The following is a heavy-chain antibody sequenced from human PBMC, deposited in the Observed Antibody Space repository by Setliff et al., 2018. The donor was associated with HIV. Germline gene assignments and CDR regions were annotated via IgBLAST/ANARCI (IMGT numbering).Heavy chain of an antibody. J-gene: IGHJ3*02. V-gene: IGHV4-59*11. D-gene: IGHD5-12*01. CDR1: GASITSHY. Sequence: PSETLSLTCTVSGASITSHYWNWIRQPPGKGLEWIGCVSFTGSANYNPSLKGRVSISVDTSKNQFSLRLRSVTAADTAVYYCARERDGSDGNDIWAQGTLVTVSS. CDR2: VSFTGSA. CDR3: ARERDGSDGNDI.